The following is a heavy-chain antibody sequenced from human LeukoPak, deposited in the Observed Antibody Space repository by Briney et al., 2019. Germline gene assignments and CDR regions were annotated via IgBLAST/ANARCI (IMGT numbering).Heavy chain of an antibody. CDR1: GYSFTSYW. J-gene: IGHJ4*02. D-gene: IGHD1-14*01. Sequence: GESLQISCKGSGYSFTSYWIGWVRQMPGKGLEWMGIIYPGDSDSRYSPSFQGQVTISADKSTSTAYLQWTSLEASDTAMYYCARGGVDHRCFDYWGQGSLATVSS. CDR2: IYPGDSDS. CDR3: ARGGVDHRCFDY. V-gene: IGHV5-51*01.